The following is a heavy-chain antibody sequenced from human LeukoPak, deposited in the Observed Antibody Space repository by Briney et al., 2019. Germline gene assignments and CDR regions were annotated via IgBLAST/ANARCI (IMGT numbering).Heavy chain of an antibody. CDR1: GFTFGTHA. CDR2: MGGSGDTT. D-gene: IGHD6-19*01. V-gene: IGHV3-23*01. CDR3: AKLAGISGWYVYYFDY. Sequence: GGSLRLSCAASGFTFGTHAMTWVRQAPGKGLEWVSGMGGSGDTTYYADSVKGRFTISRDNSKNTLFLQMNSLRAEDTAVYYCAKLAGISGWYVYYFDYWGQGTLVTVS. J-gene: IGHJ4*02.